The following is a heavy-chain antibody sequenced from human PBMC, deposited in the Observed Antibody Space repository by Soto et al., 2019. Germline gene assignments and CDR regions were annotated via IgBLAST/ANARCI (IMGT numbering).Heavy chain of an antibody. J-gene: IGHJ4*02. CDR2: ISDTGGNT. D-gene: IGHD4-17*01. CDR1: GFTFSSYA. CDR3: AKIMTTVTTPPLGYFDS. Sequence: EVQFLESGGNVVQPGGSLRLSCSASGFTFSSYAMSWVRQAPGKGLEWVSTISDTGGNTYYADSVKGRFTISRDNSKHTLYLQMNSLRAEDAAVYYCAKIMTTVTTPPLGYFDSWGQGTLVTASS. V-gene: IGHV3-23*01.